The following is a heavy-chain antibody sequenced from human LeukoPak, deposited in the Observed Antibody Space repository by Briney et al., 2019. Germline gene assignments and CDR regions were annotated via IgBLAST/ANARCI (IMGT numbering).Heavy chain of an antibody. D-gene: IGHD2-15*01. J-gene: IGHJ6*02. CDR2: INPNSGGT. CDR1: GYTFTGYY. CDR3: VRGVTYMLPYYYYYGMDV. V-gene: IGHV1-2*02. Sequence: ASVKVSCKASGYTFTGYYMHWVRQAPGQGLEWMGWINPNSGGTNYAQKFQGRVTMTRDTSISTAYMELSRLRSDDTAVYYCVRGVTYMLPYYYYYGMDVWGQGTTVTVSS.